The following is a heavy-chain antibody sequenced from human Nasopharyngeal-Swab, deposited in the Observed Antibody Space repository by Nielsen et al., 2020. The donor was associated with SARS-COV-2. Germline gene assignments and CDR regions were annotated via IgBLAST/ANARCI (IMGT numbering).Heavy chain of an antibody. Sequence: WGRQAPGQGLEWMGRINPNSGGTNYAQKWQGRVTMTRDTSISTAYMELSRLRSDDTAVYYCARDFSAGSSGTWLVHPFDYWGQGTLVTVSS. V-gene: IGHV1-2*06. CDR2: INPNSGGT. CDR3: ARDFSAGSSGTWLVHPFDY. D-gene: IGHD6-19*01. J-gene: IGHJ4*02.